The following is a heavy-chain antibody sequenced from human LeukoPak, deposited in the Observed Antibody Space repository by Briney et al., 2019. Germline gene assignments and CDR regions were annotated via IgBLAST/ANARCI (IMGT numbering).Heavy chain of an antibody. CDR2: VRSGGTDK. Sequence: GGSLRLSCAASGFTFNNFGMHWIRQAPGKGLEWVALVRSGGTDKYYADSVKGRFTISRDNSKNMVYLHMNSLRVEDTAVYYCAKDRDDYGDDCWGQGILVTVST. J-gene: IGHJ4*02. V-gene: IGHV3-30*02. CDR1: GFTFNNFG. D-gene: IGHD4-17*01. CDR3: AKDRDDYGDDC.